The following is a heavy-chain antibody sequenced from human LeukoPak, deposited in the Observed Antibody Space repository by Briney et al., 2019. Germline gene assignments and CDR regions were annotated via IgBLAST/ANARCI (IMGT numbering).Heavy chain of an antibody. J-gene: IGHJ2*01. D-gene: IGHD6-13*01. V-gene: IGHV4-4*02. CDR1: GGSISSSNW. CDR2: IYHSGST. CDR3: ARGMHSSSWPSLHWYFDL. Sequence: PSGTLSLTCAVSGGSISSSNWWSWVRQPPGKGLEWIGEIYHSGSTNYNPSLKSRVTISVDKSKNQFSLKLSSVTAADTAVYYCARGMHSSSWPSLHWYFDLWGRGTLVTVSS.